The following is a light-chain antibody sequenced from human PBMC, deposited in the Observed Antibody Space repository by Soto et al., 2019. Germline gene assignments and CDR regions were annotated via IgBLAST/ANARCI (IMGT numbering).Light chain of an antibody. CDR3: QNLDSAAFT. V-gene: IGKV1-27*01. J-gene: IGKJ3*01. CDR1: QGISNY. CDR2: AAS. Sequence: DIQMTQSPSSLSASVGDRVTITCRASQGISNYLAWYQQRPGKVPKLLIYAASTLQSGVPSRFSGSGSGTDFTLTINSLLPEDVPTYYCQNLDSAAFTFGPGTKVDIK.